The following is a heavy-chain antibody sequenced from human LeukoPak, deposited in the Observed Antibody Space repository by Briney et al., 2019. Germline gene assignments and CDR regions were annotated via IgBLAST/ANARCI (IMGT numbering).Heavy chain of an antibody. CDR3: ARALYSSSWYPYAFDI. J-gene: IGHJ3*02. Sequence: ASVKVSCKAFGYTFTSYGISWVRQAPGQGLEWMGWISAYNGNTNYAQKLQGRVTMTTDTSTSTAYMELRSLRSDDTAVYYCARALYSSSWYPYAFDIWGQGTMVTVSS. V-gene: IGHV1-18*01. CDR2: ISAYNGNT. D-gene: IGHD6-13*01. CDR1: GYTFTSYG.